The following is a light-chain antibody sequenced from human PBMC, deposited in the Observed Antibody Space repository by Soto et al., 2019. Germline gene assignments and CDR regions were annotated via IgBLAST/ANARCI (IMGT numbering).Light chain of an antibody. V-gene: IGKV2-28*01. CDR1: QSLLHTDGYNY. Sequence: DIVMTQSPVSLPVTHGEPASISCRSSQSLLHTDGYNYLDWYLQKPGQSPQLLIYLGSNRASGVPDRFSGSGSGTDFTLKISRVEAEDVGVYYCMQALQAPQLSFGGGTKVDIK. J-gene: IGKJ4*01. CDR3: MQALQAPQLS. CDR2: LGS.